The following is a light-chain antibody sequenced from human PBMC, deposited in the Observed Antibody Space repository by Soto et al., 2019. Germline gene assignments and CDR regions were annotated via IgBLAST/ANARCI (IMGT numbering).Light chain of an antibody. J-gene: IGKJ4*01. Sequence: EIVLTQSPATLSLSPGERATLSCRASQSVSNYLAWFQQNPGQAPRLLIYDASNRATGIPARFSGSGSGTVFTLTISSLEPEDLAVYYCQQRSSWPLLTFGGGTKVEI. CDR1: QSVSNY. CDR3: QQRSSWPLLT. CDR2: DAS. V-gene: IGKV3-11*01.